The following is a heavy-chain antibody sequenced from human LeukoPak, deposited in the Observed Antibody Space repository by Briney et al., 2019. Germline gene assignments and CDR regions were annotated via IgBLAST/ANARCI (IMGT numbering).Heavy chain of an antibody. Sequence: PGGSLRLSCAASGFTFSSYSMNWVRQAPGKGLEWVSSISSSSSYIYYADSVKGRFTISRDNAKNSLYLQMNSLRAEDTAVYYCARHCREAAAVPYFDYWGQGTLVTVSS. CDR2: ISSSSSYI. CDR1: GFTFSSYS. D-gene: IGHD6-13*01. J-gene: IGHJ4*02. CDR3: ARHCREAAAVPYFDY. V-gene: IGHV3-21*01.